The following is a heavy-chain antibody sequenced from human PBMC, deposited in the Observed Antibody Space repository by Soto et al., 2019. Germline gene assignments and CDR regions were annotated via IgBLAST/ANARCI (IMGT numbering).Heavy chain of an antibody. Sequence: EVQLVESGGGLVQPGRSLRLSCAASGFTFDDYAMHWVRQAPGKGLEWVSGISWNSGSIGYADSVKGRFTISRDNAKNSLYLQMNSLRAEDTALYYCAKDFLRVSGDYDYYYYMDVWGKGTTVTVSS. J-gene: IGHJ6*03. V-gene: IGHV3-9*01. CDR1: GFTFDDYA. CDR2: ISWNSGSI. D-gene: IGHD4-17*01. CDR3: AKDFLRVSGDYDYYYYMDV.